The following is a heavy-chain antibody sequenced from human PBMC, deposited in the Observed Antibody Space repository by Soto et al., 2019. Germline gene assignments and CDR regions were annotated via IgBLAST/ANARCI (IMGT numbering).Heavy chain of an antibody. CDR1: GGSFSGYY. V-gene: IGHV4-34*01. CDR3: ACVPYYDILTGYWTSGDDAFDI. D-gene: IGHD3-9*01. CDR2: INHSGST. Sequence: SETLSLTCAVYGGSFSGYYWSWIRQPPGKGLEWIGEINHSGSTNYNPSLKSRVTISVDTSKNQFSLKLSSVTAADTAVYYCACVPYYDILTGYWTSGDDAFDIWGQGTMVTVSS. J-gene: IGHJ3*02.